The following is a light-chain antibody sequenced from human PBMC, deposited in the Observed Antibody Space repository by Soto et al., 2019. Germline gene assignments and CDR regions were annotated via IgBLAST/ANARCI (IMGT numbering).Light chain of an antibody. CDR3: TSWTTSTTMI. CDR2: DVN. V-gene: IGLV2-14*03. CDR1: SSDIGAYNF. J-gene: IGLJ2*01. Sequence: QSALTQPASVSGSPGQSITISCTGTSSDIGAYNFVSWYQQHPGKAPKLMLYDVNIRPSGVSNRFSGSKSGNTASLTLSGLQAEDEVDYYCTSWTTSTTMIFGGGTKLTV.